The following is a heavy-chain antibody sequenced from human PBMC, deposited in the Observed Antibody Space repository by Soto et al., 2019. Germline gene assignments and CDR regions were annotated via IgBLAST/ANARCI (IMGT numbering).Heavy chain of an antibody. Sequence: SETLSLTCAVSGYSISSGYYWGWIRQPPGKGLEWIGSIYHSGSTYYNPSLKSRVTISVDTSKNQFSLKLSSVTAADTAVYYCARDSGYGGNPYGSYDYWGQGTLVTVSS. V-gene: IGHV4-38-2*02. CDR3: ARDSGYGGNPYGSYDY. CDR1: GYSISSGYY. CDR2: IYHSGST. D-gene: IGHD4-17*01. J-gene: IGHJ4*02.